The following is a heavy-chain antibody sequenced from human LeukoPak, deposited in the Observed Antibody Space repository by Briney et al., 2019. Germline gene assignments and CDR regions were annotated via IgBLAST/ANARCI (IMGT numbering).Heavy chain of an antibody. CDR3: ARGPYGELGH. D-gene: IGHD4-17*01. Sequence: PSETLSLTCTVSGGSISSHYWSWIRQPPGKGLEWIGYIYYSGSTNYNASLKSRVTISVDTSKNQFSLKLSSVTAADTAVYYCARGPYGELGHWGQGTLVTVSS. CDR1: GGSISSHY. J-gene: IGHJ4*02. CDR2: IYYSGST. V-gene: IGHV4-59*11.